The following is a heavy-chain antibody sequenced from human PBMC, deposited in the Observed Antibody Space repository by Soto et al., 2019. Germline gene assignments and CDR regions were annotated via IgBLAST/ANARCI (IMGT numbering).Heavy chain of an antibody. CDR2: MSHSGGT. Sequence: QVQLQQWGAGLLKPSETLSLTCAVYGGFVSSGSYYWSWIRQPPGKGLEWIGEMSHSGGTHLNPSLKSRVTISVDTSKNQFSLTMSSVTAADTALYYCARVERGTATTVVDAFDIWGPGTMVTVSS. D-gene: IGHD1-1*01. J-gene: IGHJ3*02. V-gene: IGHV4-34*01. CDR3: ARVERGTATTVVDAFDI. CDR1: GGFVSSGSYY.